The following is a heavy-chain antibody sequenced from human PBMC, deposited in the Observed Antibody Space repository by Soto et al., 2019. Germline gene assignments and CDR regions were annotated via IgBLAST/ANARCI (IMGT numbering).Heavy chain of an antibody. V-gene: IGHV1-3*01. CDR3: TRLETDY. CDR1: RYTFTTHT. Sequence: QVQLVQSGAEVKRPGASVKVFCKASRYTFTTHTMHWVRQAPGQGLEWMGWMNGGNGNTKYSQKFQGRVTFTRDTFASTAYMELSSLRSEDTAVYYCTRLETDYWGQGTLVTVSS. J-gene: IGHJ4*02. CDR2: MNGGNGNT.